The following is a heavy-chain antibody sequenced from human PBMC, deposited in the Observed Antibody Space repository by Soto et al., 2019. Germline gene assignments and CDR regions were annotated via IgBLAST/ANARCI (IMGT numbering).Heavy chain of an antibody. Sequence: GGSLRLSCAASGFTFDDYTMHWVRQAPGKGLEWVSLISWDGGSTYYADSVKGRFTISRDNSKNSLYLQMNSLRTEDTALYYCAKGVSAAAGAEAFDYWGQGTLVTVSS. V-gene: IGHV3-43*01. CDR3: AKGVSAAAGAEAFDY. J-gene: IGHJ4*02. D-gene: IGHD6-13*01. CDR1: GFTFDDYT. CDR2: ISWDGGST.